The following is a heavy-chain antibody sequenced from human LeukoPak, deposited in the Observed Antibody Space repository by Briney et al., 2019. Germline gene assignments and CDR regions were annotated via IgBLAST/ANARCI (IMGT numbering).Heavy chain of an antibody. CDR3: ARDSSLLGGPKYYFDH. J-gene: IGHJ4*02. Sequence: PGGSLRLSCAASGFTVSSNYMSWVRQAPGKGLEWVSAVSGSGGSTYYADSVKGRFTISRDNSKNTLSLQMNSLRAEETAVYYCARDSSLLGGPKYYFDHWGQGTLVTVSS. D-gene: IGHD2-15*01. CDR2: VSGSGGST. V-gene: IGHV3-23*01. CDR1: GFTVSSNY.